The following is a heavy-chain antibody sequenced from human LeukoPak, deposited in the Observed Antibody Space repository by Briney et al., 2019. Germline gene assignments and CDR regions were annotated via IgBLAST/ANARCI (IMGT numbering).Heavy chain of an antibody. CDR3: AREGARWMDV. D-gene: IGHD5-24*01. CDR2: IYYSGST. V-gene: IGHV4-59*12. Sequence: SETLSLTCTVSGGSISSYYWSWIRQPPGKGLEWIGYIYYSGSTNYNPSLKSRVTISVDTSKNQFSLKLSSVTAADTAVYYCAREGARWMDVWGQGTTVTVSS. CDR1: GGSISSYY. J-gene: IGHJ6*02.